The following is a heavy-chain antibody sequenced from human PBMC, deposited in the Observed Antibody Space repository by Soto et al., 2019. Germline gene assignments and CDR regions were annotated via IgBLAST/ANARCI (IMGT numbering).Heavy chain of an antibody. CDR1: GFTFSSYA. J-gene: IGHJ4*02. D-gene: IGHD4-17*01. CDR2: ISGSGGST. V-gene: IGHV3-23*01. CDR3: AKDHGDYDGPFDY. Sequence: GGSLRLSCAASGFTFSSYAMSWVRQAPVKGLEWVSAISGSGGSTYYADSVKGRFTISRDNSKNTLYLQMNSLRAEDTAVYYCAKDHGDYDGPFDYWGQGTLVTVSS.